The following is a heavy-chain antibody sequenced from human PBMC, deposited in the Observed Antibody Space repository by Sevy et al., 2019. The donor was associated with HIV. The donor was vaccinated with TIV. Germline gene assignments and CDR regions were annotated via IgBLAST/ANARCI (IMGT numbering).Heavy chain of an antibody. J-gene: IGHJ5*02. CDR3: ARAPPVVVVPGAPSWFDR. CDR1: GGSFSGYY. Sequence: SETLSLTCAVYGGSFSGYYWNWIRQSPGKGLEWIGEINHSGSTHYKPSLKSRVTISVDTSKNQFSLRLNSVTAADTAVYYCARAPPVVVVPGAPSWFDRWGQGTLVTVSS. V-gene: IGHV4-34*01. D-gene: IGHD2-2*01. CDR2: INHSGST.